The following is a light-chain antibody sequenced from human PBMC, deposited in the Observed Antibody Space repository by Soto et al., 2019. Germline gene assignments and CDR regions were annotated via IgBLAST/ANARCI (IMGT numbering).Light chain of an antibody. CDR3: QQYNNWPYT. CDR2: GAS. J-gene: IGKJ2*01. V-gene: IGKV3-15*01. CDR1: QSVSSN. Sequence: EIVMTQSPATLAVSPGERAALSCRASQSVSSNFAWYQQKPGQAPRLLIYGASSRATDTPARFSGSGSGTEFTLTISSLQSEDFAVYYCQQYNNWPYTFGLGTKLEIK.